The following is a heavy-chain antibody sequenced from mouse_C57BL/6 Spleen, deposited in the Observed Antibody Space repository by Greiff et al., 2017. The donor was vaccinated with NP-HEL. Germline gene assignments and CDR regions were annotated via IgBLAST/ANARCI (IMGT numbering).Heavy chain of an antibody. D-gene: IGHD1-1*01. CDR2: INPYNGGT. CDR1: GYTFTDYY. CDR3: ARVTTVVAKYFDV. J-gene: IGHJ1*03. Sequence: EVKLVESGPVLVKPGASVKMSCKASGYTFTDYYMNWVKQSHGKSLEWIGVINPYNGGTSYNQKFKGKATLTVDKSSSTAYMELNSLTSEDSAVYYCARVTTVVAKYFDVWGTGTTVTVSS. V-gene: IGHV1-19*01.